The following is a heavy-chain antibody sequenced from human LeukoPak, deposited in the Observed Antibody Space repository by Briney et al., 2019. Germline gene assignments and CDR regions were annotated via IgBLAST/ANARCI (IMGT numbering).Heavy chain of an antibody. V-gene: IGHV3-30*18. Sequence: GGSLRLSCAASGFTFSSYGMHWVRQAPGKGLEWVAVISYDGGNKYYADSVKGRFTISRDNSKNTLYLQMNSLRAEDTAVYYCAKDGYCSGGSCYSGPADYWGQGTLVTVSS. CDR2: ISYDGGNK. CDR3: AKDGYCSGGSCYSGPADY. J-gene: IGHJ4*02. CDR1: GFTFSSYG. D-gene: IGHD2-15*01.